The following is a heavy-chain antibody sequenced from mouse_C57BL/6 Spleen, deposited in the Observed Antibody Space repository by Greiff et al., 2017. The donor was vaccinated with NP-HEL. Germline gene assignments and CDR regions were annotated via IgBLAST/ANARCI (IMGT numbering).Heavy chain of an antibody. D-gene: IGHD4-1*01. Sequence: EVMLVESEGGLVQPGSSMKLSCTASGFTFSDYYMAWVRQVPEKGLEWVANINYDGSSTYYLDSLKSRFIISRDNAKNILYLQMSSLKSEDTATYYCARDSKLGRWYFDVWGTGTTVTVSS. J-gene: IGHJ1*03. CDR3: ARDSKLGRWYFDV. CDR1: GFTFSDYY. V-gene: IGHV5-16*01. CDR2: INYDGSST.